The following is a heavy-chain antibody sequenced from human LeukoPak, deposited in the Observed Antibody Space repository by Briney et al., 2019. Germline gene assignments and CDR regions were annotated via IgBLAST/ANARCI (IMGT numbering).Heavy chain of an antibody. V-gene: IGHV4-59*08. CDR1: GGSISSYY. J-gene: IGHJ6*03. CDR3: ARTSPGSSSWGGFRYYYYMDV. CDR2: IYYSGST. Sequence: SETLSLTCTVSGGSISSYYWSWIRQPPGKGLEWIGYIYYSGSTNYNPSLKSRVTISVDTSKNQFSLKLSSVTAADTAVYYCARTSPGSSSWGGFRYYYYMDVWGKGTTVTVSS. D-gene: IGHD6-13*01.